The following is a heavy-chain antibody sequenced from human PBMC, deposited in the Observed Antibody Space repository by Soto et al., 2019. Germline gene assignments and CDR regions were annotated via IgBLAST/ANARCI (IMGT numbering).Heavy chain of an antibody. Sequence: GGSLRLSCAASGFTFSSYAMSWVRQAPGKGLEWVSAISGSGGSTYYADSVKGRFTISRDNSKNTLYLQMNSLRAEDTAVYYCAKVNSITRGRGVPRGYNWFVPWGQGMLVTVTS. CDR3: AKVNSITRGRGVPRGYNWFVP. CDR2: ISGSGGST. D-gene: IGHD3-10*01. J-gene: IGHJ5*02. CDR1: GFTFSSYA. V-gene: IGHV3-23*01.